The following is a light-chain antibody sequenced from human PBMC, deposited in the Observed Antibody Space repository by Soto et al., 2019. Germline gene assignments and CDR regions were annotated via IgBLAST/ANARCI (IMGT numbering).Light chain of an antibody. CDR1: QSVSSY. V-gene: IGKV3-11*01. CDR2: DAS. J-gene: IGKJ3*01. Sequence: EIVLTQSQATLSLSPGERATLSCRASQSVSSYLAWYQQKPGQAPRLLIYDASNRATGIPARFSGSGSGTDFTLTISSLVPEDFAVYYCQQRSNWPPFTFGPGTTVDIK. CDR3: QQRSNWPPFT.